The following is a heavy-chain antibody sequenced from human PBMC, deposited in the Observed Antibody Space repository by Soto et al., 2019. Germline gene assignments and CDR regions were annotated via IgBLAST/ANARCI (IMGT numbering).Heavy chain of an antibody. Sequence: QVQLQESGPGLVKPSQTLSLSCTVSSGSIGSHDYYWSWVRQPPGKGLEWIGYIHHRGSTYYNPSLKSRFTISVDTSKNQSPLTLNSMPAADTAVYYWARADYGNYQHDSGGQGTLVTVSS. V-gene: IGHV4-30-4*01. J-gene: IGHJ4*02. CDR2: IHHRGST. CDR3: ARADYGNYQHDS. D-gene: IGHD4-17*01. CDR1: SGSIGSHDYY.